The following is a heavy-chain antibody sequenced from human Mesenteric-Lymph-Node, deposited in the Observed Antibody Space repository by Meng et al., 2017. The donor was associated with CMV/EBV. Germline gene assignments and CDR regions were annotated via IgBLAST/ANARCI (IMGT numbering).Heavy chain of an antibody. CDR1: GFTFSSYA. V-gene: IGHV3-21*01. D-gene: IGHD2-2*01. CDR2: ISSSSSYI. Sequence: GESLKISCAATGFTFSSYAMSWVRQAPGKGLEWVSSISSSSSYISYADSVKGRFTVSRDNAKNSLYLHMNSLRAEDTAVYYCARGGVYQLPCDSWGQGTLVTVS. J-gene: IGHJ4*02. CDR3: ARGGVYQLPCDS.